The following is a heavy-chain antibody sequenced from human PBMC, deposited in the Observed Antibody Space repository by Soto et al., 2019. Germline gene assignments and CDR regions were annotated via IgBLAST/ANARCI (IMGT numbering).Heavy chain of an antibody. CDR2: IYSGGVT. Sequence: PGGSLRLSCAASGFTVKNYQMNWVRQAPGKGLEWVSVIYSGGVTYYPDSVKGRFTTIRDTSKNTVYLQMNSLRADDTAMYYCARFPSTTGYYGMDVWGPGTTVTVS. CDR1: GFTVKNYQ. CDR3: ARFPSTTGYYGMDV. V-gene: IGHV3-53*01. J-gene: IGHJ6*02.